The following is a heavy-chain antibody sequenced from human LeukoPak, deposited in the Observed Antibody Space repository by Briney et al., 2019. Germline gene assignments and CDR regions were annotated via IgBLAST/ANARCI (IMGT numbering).Heavy chain of an antibody. Sequence: GGSLRLSCAASGFTFSSYEMNWVRQAPGKGLEWLSYISSSGSTIFYADSVKGRFTISRDNAKNSLYLQLNSLRAKDTAVYYCARDYRTDYWGQGTLVTVSS. CDR1: GFTFSSYE. D-gene: IGHD1-14*01. CDR3: ARDYRTDY. V-gene: IGHV3-48*03. J-gene: IGHJ4*02. CDR2: ISSSGSTI.